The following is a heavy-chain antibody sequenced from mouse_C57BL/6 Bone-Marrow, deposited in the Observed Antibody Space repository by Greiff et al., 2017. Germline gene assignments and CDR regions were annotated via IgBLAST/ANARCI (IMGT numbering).Heavy chain of an antibody. CDR2: IYPRDGST. CDR1: GYTFTDHT. V-gene: IGHV1-78*01. CDR3: ARKRDYPLYYFDY. J-gene: IGHJ2*01. D-gene: IGHD2-4*01. Sequence: VKLMESDAELVKPGASVKISCKVSGYTFTDHTIHWMKQRPEQGLEWIGYIYPRDGSTKYNEKFKGKATLTADKSSSTAYMQLNSLTSEDSAVYFCARKRDYPLYYFDYWGQGTTLTVSS.